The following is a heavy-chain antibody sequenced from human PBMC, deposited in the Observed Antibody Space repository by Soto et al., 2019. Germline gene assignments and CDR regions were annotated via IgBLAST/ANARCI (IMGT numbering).Heavy chain of an antibody. D-gene: IGHD3-22*01. J-gene: IGHJ5*02. CDR2: ISAYNGNT. CDR1: GYTFTSYG. Sequence: ASVKVSCKASGYTFTSYGISWVRQAPGQGLEWMGWISAYNGNTNYAQKLQGRVTMTTDTSTSTAYMEPRSLRSDDTAVYYCARQPLSHYYDSSGYNWFDPWGQGTLVTVSS. CDR3: ARQPLSHYYDSSGYNWFDP. V-gene: IGHV1-18*01.